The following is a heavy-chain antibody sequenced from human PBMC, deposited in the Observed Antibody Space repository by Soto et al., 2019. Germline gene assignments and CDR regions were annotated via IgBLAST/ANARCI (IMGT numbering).Heavy chain of an antibody. CDR2: TNPDGSEK. CDR3: SGGVGDAF. D-gene: IGHD1-26*01. CDR1: ESTVRRDW. Sequence: EVPLVEYGGGLVQTGGSLRLSCAISESTVRRDWMHWVRQAPGKGLEWVAHTNPDGSEKYYADSVKGRFTITRDNANNLLYLQMKRRRVGDTAMYYCSGGVGDAFWGQGTLVTVSS. V-gene: IGHV3-7*04. J-gene: IGHJ4*02.